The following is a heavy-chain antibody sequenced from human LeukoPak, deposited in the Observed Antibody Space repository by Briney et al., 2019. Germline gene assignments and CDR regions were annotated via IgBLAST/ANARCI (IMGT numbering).Heavy chain of an antibody. D-gene: IGHD2-2*01. CDR3: ARRKRSIVVVPAAFDY. J-gene: IGHJ4*02. Sequence: GESLKISCKGSGYSFTSYWIGWVRQMPGKGLEWMGIIYPGDSDTRYSPSFQGQVTISADKSISTAYLQWSSLKASDTAMYYCARRKRSIVVVPAAFDYWGQGTLVTVSS. CDR1: GYSFTSYW. V-gene: IGHV5-51*01. CDR2: IYPGDSDT.